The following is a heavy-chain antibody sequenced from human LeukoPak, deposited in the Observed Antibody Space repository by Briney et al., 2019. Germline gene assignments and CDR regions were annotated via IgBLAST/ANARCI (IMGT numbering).Heavy chain of an antibody. J-gene: IGHJ5*02. CDR1: GGSFSGYY. Sequence: SETLSLTCAVYGGSFSGYYGSWIRQPPGKGLEWIGEINHSGSTNYNPSLKSRVTISVDTSKNQFSLKLSSVTAADTAVYYCARFVYGSGSYYRRPAWFDPWGQGTLVTVSS. D-gene: IGHD3-10*01. CDR3: ARFVYGSGSYYRRPAWFDP. CDR2: INHSGST. V-gene: IGHV4-34*01.